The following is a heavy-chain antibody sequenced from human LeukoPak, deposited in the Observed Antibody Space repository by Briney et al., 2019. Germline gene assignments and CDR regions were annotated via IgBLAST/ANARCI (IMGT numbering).Heavy chain of an antibody. Sequence: ASVKVSCKASGGTFSSYAISWVRQAPGQGLEWMGGIIPIFGTANYAQKFQGRVTITADESTSTAYMELSSLRSEDTAVYYCARVMGDCSSTSCQYYFDYWGQGTLVTVSS. CDR1: GGTFSSYA. CDR2: IIPIFGTA. J-gene: IGHJ4*02. CDR3: ARVMGDCSSTSCQYYFDY. V-gene: IGHV1-69*13. D-gene: IGHD2-2*01.